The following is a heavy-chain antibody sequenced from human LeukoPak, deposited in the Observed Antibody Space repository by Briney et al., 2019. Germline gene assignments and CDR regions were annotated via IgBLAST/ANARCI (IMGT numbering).Heavy chain of an antibody. V-gene: IGHV3-21*01. J-gene: IGHJ3*02. Sequence: GGSLRLSCAASGFTFSSYSMNWVRQAPGKGLEWVSSISSSSSYIYYADSVKGRFTISRDNAKNSLYLQMNSLRAEDTAVYYCARDKHFWSGYPGDAFDIWGQGTMVTVSS. CDR3: ARDKHFWSGYPGDAFDI. D-gene: IGHD3-3*02. CDR2: ISSSSSYI. CDR1: GFTFSSYS.